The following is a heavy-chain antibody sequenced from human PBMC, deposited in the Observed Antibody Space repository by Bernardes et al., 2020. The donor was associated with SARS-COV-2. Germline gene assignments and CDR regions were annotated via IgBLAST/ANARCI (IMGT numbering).Heavy chain of an antibody. CDR2: MNPNSGNT. V-gene: IGHV1-8*01. CDR3: AREQYDIFPQRNGMDV. D-gene: IGHD3-9*01. J-gene: IGHJ6*02. Sequence: ASVKVSCKASGYTFTSYDINWVRQATGQGLEWMGWMNPNSGNTGYAQKFQGRVTMTRNTSISTAYMELSSLRSEDTAVYYCAREQYDIFPQRNGMDVWGQGTTVTVSS. CDR1: GYTFTSYD.